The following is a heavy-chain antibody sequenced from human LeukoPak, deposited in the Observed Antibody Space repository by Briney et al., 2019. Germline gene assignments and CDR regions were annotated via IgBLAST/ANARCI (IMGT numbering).Heavy chain of an antibody. J-gene: IGHJ5*02. CDR2: IYHSGST. V-gene: IGHV4-39*01. CDR3: ARLPRGGNWFDP. CDR1: GGSISGTSYF. Sequence: SETLSLTCTVSGGSISGTSYFWGWVRQPPGKRLEWIGTIYHSGSTYYSPSLKSRVTISVDTSKNQFSLKLSSVTAADTAMYYCARLPRGGNWFDPWGQGTLVTVSS. D-gene: IGHD5-12*01.